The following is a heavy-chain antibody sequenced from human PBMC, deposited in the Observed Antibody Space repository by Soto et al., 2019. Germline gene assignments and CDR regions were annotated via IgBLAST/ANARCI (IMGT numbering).Heavy chain of an antibody. CDR2: IIPLFGIA. Sequence: QVQLVQSGAEVKKPGSSVKVSCKASGGTFSSYAISWVRQAPGQGLEWMGGIIPLFGIANYAQKFQGRVTITADESTSTAYMELSSLRSEDTAVYYCARDNGGYYYDSSAVHVFDYWGQGTLVTVSS. J-gene: IGHJ4*02. V-gene: IGHV1-69*12. CDR1: GGTFSSYA. CDR3: ARDNGGYYYDSSAVHVFDY. D-gene: IGHD3-22*01.